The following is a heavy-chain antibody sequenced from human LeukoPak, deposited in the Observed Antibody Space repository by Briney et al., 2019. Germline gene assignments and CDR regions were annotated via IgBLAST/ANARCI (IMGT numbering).Heavy chain of an antibody. CDR3: AKALTPLIVVVRSADDAFDI. V-gene: IGHV3-23*01. CDR1: GLTFSSYA. CDR2: ISGSGGSR. Sequence: PGGSLRLSFASSGLTFSSYAMSSVRQARCKELEWVSAISGSGGSRYYAHCVKGRFTISRDNSKNELYLQMNSLRAEDTAVYSCAKALTPLIVVVRSADDAFDIWGQETMVTVCS. D-gene: IGHD3-22*01. J-gene: IGHJ3*02.